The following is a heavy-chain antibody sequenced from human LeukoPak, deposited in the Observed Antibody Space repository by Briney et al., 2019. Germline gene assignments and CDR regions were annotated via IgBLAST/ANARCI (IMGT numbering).Heavy chain of an antibody. CDR2: ISGSGGST. J-gene: IGHJ3*01. CDR3: VKARQINNGLYDAFDV. CDR1: GFTFSSYA. D-gene: IGHD6-19*01. Sequence: PGGALRLSCTVSGFTFSSYAISWVRTAPGKGLEWVSIISGSGGSTYYGDSVKGRFTTSRDNFKNTLYLQMTSLRAEDTGVYFCVKARQINNGLYDAFDVWGQGTKDTVSS. V-gene: IGHV3-23*01.